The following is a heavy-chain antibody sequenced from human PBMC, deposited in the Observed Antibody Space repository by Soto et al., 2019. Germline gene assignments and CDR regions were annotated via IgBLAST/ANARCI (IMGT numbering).Heavy chain of an antibody. J-gene: IGHJ5*02. CDR3: ARDRTDSGYYTNWLDP. Sequence: LVKVCCKASGGTFGSDAITWVRQAPGQGLEWVGRIIPIFGTTNYAQNLQGRVTISADKSTLTSYMELHSLTSDDTALYYCARDRTDSGYYTNWLDPWGQGTQVTVS. D-gene: IGHD3-22*01. CDR1: GGTFGSDA. V-gene: IGHV1-69*06. CDR2: IIPIFGTT.